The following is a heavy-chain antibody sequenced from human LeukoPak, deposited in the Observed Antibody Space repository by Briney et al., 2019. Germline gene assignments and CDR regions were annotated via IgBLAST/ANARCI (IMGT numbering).Heavy chain of an antibody. D-gene: IGHD3-22*01. V-gene: IGHV1-18*01. CDR1: GYTFTSYG. CDR2: ISAYNGNT. J-gene: IGHJ4*02. Sequence: ASVKVSCKASGYTFTSYGISWVRQAPGQGLEWMGWISAYNGNTNYAQKLQGRVTMTTDTSTSTAYMELRSLRSDDTAVYYCARGWDPFYYDSSGYYFDYWGQGTLVTVSS. CDR3: ARGWDPFYYDSSGYYFDY.